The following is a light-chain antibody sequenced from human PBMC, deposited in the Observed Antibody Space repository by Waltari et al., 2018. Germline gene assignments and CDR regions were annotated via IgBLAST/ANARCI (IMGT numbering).Light chain of an antibody. CDR2: GAS. V-gene: IGKV3-15*01. CDR1: QGVRSN. Sequence: EIVMTQSPATLSVSPGERATPSCRPRQGVRSNLAWYQQKPGQAPSLLFYGASTRANGVPARFIAGGSGTEFTLTISSLQSGDFAVYYCQQYNNWPRTFGQGTKLEI. J-gene: IGKJ2*01. CDR3: QQYNNWPRT.